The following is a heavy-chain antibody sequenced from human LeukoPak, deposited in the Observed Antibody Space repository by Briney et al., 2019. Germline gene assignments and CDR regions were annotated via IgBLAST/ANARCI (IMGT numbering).Heavy chain of an antibody. V-gene: IGHV1-18*01. CDR1: GYTFTTYG. CDR2: ISGYNSNT. Sequence: ASVKVSCKASGYTFTTYGITWVRQAPGQGLEWMGWISGYNSNTNYAQKFQGRVTMTTDTSTSTAYMELRSLRSDDTAMYYCARDPTEDFWSGYYAYLDYWGQGTLVTVSS. J-gene: IGHJ4*02. D-gene: IGHD3-3*01. CDR3: ARDPTEDFWSGYYAYLDY.